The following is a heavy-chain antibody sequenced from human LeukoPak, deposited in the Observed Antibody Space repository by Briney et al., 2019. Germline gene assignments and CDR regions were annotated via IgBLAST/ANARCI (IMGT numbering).Heavy chain of an antibody. CDR1: GGSISSGDYY. V-gene: IGHV4-30-4*01. J-gene: IGHJ4*02. CDR2: IYYSGST. D-gene: IGHD3-22*01. CDR3: ATDLNYYDSSGYYATHNY. Sequence: SETLSLTCTVSGGSISSGDYYWSWIRQPPGKGLEWIGYIYYSGSTYYNPSLKSRVTISVDTSKNQFSLKLSSVTAADTAVYYCATDLNYYDSSGYYATHNYWGQGTLVTVSS.